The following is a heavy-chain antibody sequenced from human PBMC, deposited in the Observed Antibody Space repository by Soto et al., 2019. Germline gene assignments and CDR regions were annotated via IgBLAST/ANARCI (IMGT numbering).Heavy chain of an antibody. Sequence: GGSLRLSCAASGFTFSSYSMNWVRQAPGKGLEWVSYISSSSSNIYYADSVKGRFAISRDNAKNSLYLQMNSLRAEDTAVYYCARGSGYGFGAFDIWGQGTMVTVSS. CDR1: GFTFSSYS. D-gene: IGHD5-12*01. CDR2: ISSSSSNI. J-gene: IGHJ3*02. V-gene: IGHV3-48*01. CDR3: ARGSGYGFGAFDI.